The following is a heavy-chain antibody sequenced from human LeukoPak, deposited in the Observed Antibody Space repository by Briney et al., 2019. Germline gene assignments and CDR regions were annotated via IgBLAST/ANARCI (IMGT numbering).Heavy chain of an antibody. Sequence: SETLSLTCAVYGGSFSGYYWSWIRQPPGKGLDWIGETNHSGSTNYNPSLKSRVTISVDTSKNQFSLKLSSVTAADTAVYYCAGTYYYDSSGYYHYSLWGQGTLVTVSS. D-gene: IGHD3-22*01. CDR1: GGSFSGYY. V-gene: IGHV4-34*01. J-gene: IGHJ4*02. CDR2: TNHSGST. CDR3: AGTYYYDSSGYYHYSL.